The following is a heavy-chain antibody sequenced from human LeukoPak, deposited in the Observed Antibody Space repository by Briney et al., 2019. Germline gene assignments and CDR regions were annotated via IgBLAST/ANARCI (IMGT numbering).Heavy chain of an antibody. Sequence: SETLSLTCTVSGGSISSYYWSWIRQPPGKGLEWIGRIYTSGSTNYNPSLKSRVTMSVDTTKNQFSLKLSSVTAADTAVYYCARAETTVVANWFDPWGQGTLVTVSS. D-gene: IGHD4-23*01. CDR2: IYTSGST. CDR1: GGSISSYY. CDR3: ARAETTVVANWFDP. J-gene: IGHJ5*02. V-gene: IGHV4-4*07.